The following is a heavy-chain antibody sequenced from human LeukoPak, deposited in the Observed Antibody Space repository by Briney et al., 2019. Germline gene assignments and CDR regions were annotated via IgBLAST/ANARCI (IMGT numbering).Heavy chain of an antibody. Sequence: GGSLRLSCAASGFTFSSYEMSWVRQAPGKGLEWVSYISSSGSTIYYADSVKGRFTISRDNAKNSLYLQMNSLRAEDTAVYYCARVTVKGQRGPSEPADYWGQGTLVTVSS. J-gene: IGHJ4*02. D-gene: IGHD6-25*01. CDR3: ARVTVKGQRGPSEPADY. CDR2: ISSSGSTI. CDR1: GFTFSSYE. V-gene: IGHV3-48*03.